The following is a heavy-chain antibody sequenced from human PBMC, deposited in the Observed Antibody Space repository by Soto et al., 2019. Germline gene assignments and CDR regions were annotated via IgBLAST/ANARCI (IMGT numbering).Heavy chain of an antibody. CDR3: ARDLSTYSSSRLTHWFDP. J-gene: IGHJ5*02. CDR2: ISAYNGNT. V-gene: IGHV1-18*01. D-gene: IGHD6-13*01. CDR1: GYTFTSYG. Sequence: PLASVKVSCKASGYTFTSYGISWVRQAPGQGLEWMGWISAYNGNTNYAQKLQGRVTMTTDTSTITAYMELRSLRSDDTAVYYCARDLSTYSSSRLTHWFDPWGQGTLVTVSS.